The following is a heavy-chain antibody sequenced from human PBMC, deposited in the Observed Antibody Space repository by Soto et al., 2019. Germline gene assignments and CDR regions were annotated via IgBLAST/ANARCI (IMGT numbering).Heavy chain of an antibody. J-gene: IGHJ6*02. V-gene: IGHV1-18*01. CDR2: ISAYNGNT. Sequence: ASVKVSCKASGYTFTSYGISWVRQAPGQGLEWMGWISAYNGNTKYAQKLQGRVTMTTDTSTSTAYMELRSLRSDDAAVYYCARAGAAPYYYYGMDVWGQGTRVTVSS. D-gene: IGHD2-15*01. CDR3: ARAGAAPYYYYGMDV. CDR1: GYTFTSYG.